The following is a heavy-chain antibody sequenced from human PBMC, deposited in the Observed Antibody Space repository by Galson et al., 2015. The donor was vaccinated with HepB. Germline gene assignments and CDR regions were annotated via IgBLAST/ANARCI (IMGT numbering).Heavy chain of an antibody. CDR2: ISYDGSNK. D-gene: IGHD3-16*01. CDR1: GFTSSSYG. J-gene: IGHJ4*02. Sequence: LRLSCAASGFTSSSYGMHWVRQAPGKGLEWVAVISYDGSNKYYADSVKGRFTISRDNSKNTLYLQMNSLRAEDTAVYYCAKAMITFGGVSDYWGQGTLVTVSS. V-gene: IGHV3-30*18. CDR3: AKAMITFGGVSDY.